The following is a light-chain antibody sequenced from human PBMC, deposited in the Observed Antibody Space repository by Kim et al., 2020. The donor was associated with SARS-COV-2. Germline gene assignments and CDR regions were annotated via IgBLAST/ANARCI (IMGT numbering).Light chain of an antibody. CDR2: YES. CDR3: QVWDSSSDHGV. J-gene: IGLJ3*02. CDR1: NIGSKS. V-gene: IGLV3-21*04. Sequence: SYELTQPPSVSVAPGKTARITCGGNNIGSKSVHWYQQKPGQAPVLVIYYESDRPSGIPERFSGSNSGNTATLTISRVEAGDEADYYCQVWDSSSDHGVFGGGTKLTVL.